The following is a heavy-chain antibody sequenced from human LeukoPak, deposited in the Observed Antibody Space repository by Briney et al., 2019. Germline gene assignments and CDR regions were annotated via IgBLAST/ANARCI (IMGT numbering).Heavy chain of an antibody. J-gene: IGHJ5*02. CDR3: VKGGSSSHNWFDP. CDR2: IRNDGSKD. D-gene: IGHD6-13*01. V-gene: IGHV3-30*02. CDR1: GFTFRDFG. Sequence: GGSLRLSCAASGFTFRDFGMHWVRQAPGKGLEWVAFIRNDGSKDYYPDSVKGRFTISRDNSRTTLYLQMHSLRIEDTAVYYCVKGGSSSHNWFDPWGQGILITVSS.